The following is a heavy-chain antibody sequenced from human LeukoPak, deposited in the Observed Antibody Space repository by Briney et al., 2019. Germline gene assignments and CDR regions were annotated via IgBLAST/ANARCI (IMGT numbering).Heavy chain of an antibody. D-gene: IGHD6-6*01. V-gene: IGHV1-69*13. Sequence: GASVKVSCKASGGTFGSYAISWVRQAPGQGLEWMGGIIPIFGTANYAQKFQGRVTITADESTSTAYMELSSLRSEDTAVYYCARAPLSRIQYSSSYYYYYMDVWGKGTTVTVSS. CDR3: ARAPLSRIQYSSSYYYYYMDV. CDR2: IIPIFGTA. J-gene: IGHJ6*03. CDR1: GGTFGSYA.